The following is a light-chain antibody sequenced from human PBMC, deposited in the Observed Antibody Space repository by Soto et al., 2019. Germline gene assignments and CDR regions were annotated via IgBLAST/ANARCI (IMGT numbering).Light chain of an antibody. J-gene: IGKJ3*01. V-gene: IGKV3-20*01. CDR2: GAS. CDR1: QSVSSGY. CDR3: QQYGTSPLT. Sequence: EIVLTQSPGTLSLSPGERATLSCRASQSVSSGYLAWYQQKPGQAPGLLIYGASSRAPGIPDRFSGSGSGTDFTLTISRLEPEDFAVYYCQQYGTSPLTFGPGTKVDIK.